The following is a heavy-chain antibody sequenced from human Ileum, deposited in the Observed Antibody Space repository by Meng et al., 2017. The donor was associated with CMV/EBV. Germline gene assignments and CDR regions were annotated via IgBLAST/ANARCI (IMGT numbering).Heavy chain of an antibody. Sequence: GGSLRLSCAASGFTFSSYAMHWVRQAPGKGLEWVAVISYDGSNKYYADSVKGRFTISRDNSKNTLYLQMNSLRAEDTAVYYCARPRAPLLAQHYFDYWGQGKLVNGAS. CDR2: ISYDGSNK. D-gene: IGHD2-15*01. CDR3: ARPRAPLLAQHYFDY. V-gene: IGHV3-30-3*01. J-gene: IGHJ4*01. CDR1: GFTFSSYA.